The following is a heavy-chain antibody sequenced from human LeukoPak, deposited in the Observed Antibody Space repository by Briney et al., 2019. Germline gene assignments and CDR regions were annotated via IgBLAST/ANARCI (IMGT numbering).Heavy chain of an antibody. V-gene: IGHV2-70*11. CDR3: ARMNRGNYFDY. CDR2: IDWDDDT. D-gene: IGHD7-27*01. CDR1: GFSLNASGMC. Sequence: RESGPTLVNPTQTLTLTCTFSGFSLNASGMCVSWIGQPPGKALEWLARIDWDDDTYYSTSLNTRLTISKDTSKNQVVLTMTNMDPVDTATYYCARMNRGNYFDYWGQGTLVTVSS. J-gene: IGHJ4*02.